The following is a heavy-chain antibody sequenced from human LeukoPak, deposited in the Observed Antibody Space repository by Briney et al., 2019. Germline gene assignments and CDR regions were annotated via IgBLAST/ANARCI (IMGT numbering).Heavy chain of an antibody. CDR1: GFTFSTNG. D-gene: IGHD3-22*01. V-gene: IGHV3-48*01. CDR2: ISTWSTTI. J-gene: IGHJ4*02. Sequence: GGSLRLSCVGSGFTFSTNGMNWVRQAPGKGLEWVSYISTWSTTIYYADSVKGRFTISRDDAKSSLFLQMNSLRVEDTALYYCARMSSGYYDNNWGQGTRVTVSS. CDR3: ARMSSGYYDNN.